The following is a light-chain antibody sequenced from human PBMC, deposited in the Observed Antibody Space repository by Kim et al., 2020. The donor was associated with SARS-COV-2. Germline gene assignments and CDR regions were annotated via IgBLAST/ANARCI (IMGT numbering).Light chain of an antibody. CDR3: QAGDGTHYV. J-gene: IGLJ1*01. Sequence: SYELTQPLSVSLALGQTARITCAGDNIGSKNVHWYQQKPGQAPVVVIYRDNDRPSGIPERFSGSNSGNTATLTISRAQAGDEADYYCQAGDGTHYVFGTG. CDR2: RDN. CDR1: NIGSKN. V-gene: IGLV3-9*01.